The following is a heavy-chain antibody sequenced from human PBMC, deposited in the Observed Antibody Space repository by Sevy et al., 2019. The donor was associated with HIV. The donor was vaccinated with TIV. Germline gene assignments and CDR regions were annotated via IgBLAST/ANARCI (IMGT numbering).Heavy chain of an antibody. CDR3: ATLSGNYWGDWLDP. Sequence: GGSLRLSCVASAFTFSNDRMTWVRQAPGKGLEWVGHIRSATDGGTTDYAAPVKGRFTISRHDSKNTVYLEMNSLKIEDTGVYFCATLSGNYWGDWLDPWGQGTLVTVSS. V-gene: IGHV3-15*07. J-gene: IGHJ5*02. CDR1: AFTFSNDR. CDR2: IRSATDGGTT. D-gene: IGHD5-12*01.